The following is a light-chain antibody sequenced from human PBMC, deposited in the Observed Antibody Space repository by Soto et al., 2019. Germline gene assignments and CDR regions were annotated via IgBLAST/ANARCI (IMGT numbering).Light chain of an antibody. CDR2: ENN. CDR1: SSNIGAGYE. CDR3: QSYDSSLSGYV. Sequence: QSVLTQPPSVSEAPGQRGTISCTGTSSNIGAGYEAHWYQQVPGTAPKLLIYENNNRPSGVPDRFSGSKSGTSASLAITGLKDEDEAEYYCQSYDSSLSGYVFGTGTKLTVL. J-gene: IGLJ1*01. V-gene: IGLV1-40*01.